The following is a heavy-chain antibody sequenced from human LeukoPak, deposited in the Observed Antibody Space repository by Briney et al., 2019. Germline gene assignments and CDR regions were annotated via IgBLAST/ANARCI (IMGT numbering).Heavy chain of an antibody. V-gene: IGHV4-39*01. D-gene: IGHD3-10*01. J-gene: IGHJ4*02. CDR3: ARQEGFQNFDY. CDR2: IYYSGST. CDR1: GGSISSSSYY. Sequence: PSETLSLTCTVSGGSISSSSYYWGWIRQPPGKGLEWIGSIYYSGSTYYNPSLKSRVTISVDTSKNQFSLKLSSVTAADTAVYYCARQEGFQNFDYWGQGTLVTVSS.